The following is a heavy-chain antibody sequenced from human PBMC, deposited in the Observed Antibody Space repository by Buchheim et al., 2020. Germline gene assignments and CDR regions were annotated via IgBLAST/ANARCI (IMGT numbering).Heavy chain of an antibody. CDR1: GGSFSGYY. J-gene: IGHJ4*02. CDR2: INHSGST. D-gene: IGHD3-9*01. V-gene: IGHV4-34*01. Sequence: QVQLQQWGAGLLKPSETLSLTCAVYGGSFSGYYWSWIRQPPGKGLEWIGEINHSGSTNYNPSLKSRVTISVDTSKNQLSLKLSSVTAADTAVYYCARGRLRYFDWLGCYFDYWGQGTL. CDR3: ARGRLRYFDWLGCYFDY.